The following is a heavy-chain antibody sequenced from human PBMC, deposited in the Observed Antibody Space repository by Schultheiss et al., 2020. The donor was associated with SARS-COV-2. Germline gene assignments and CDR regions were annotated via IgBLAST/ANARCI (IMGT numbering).Heavy chain of an antibody. CDR3: ARDGTQWLVLDY. CDR1: GFTFSSYA. V-gene: IGHV3-48*04. Sequence: GGSLRLSCAASGFTFSSYAMSWVRQAPGKGLEWVSYISSSGSTIYYADSVKGRFTISRDNAKNSLYLQMNSLRAEDTAVYYCARDGTQWLVLDYWGQGTLVTVSS. CDR2: ISSSGSTI. J-gene: IGHJ4*02. D-gene: IGHD6-19*01.